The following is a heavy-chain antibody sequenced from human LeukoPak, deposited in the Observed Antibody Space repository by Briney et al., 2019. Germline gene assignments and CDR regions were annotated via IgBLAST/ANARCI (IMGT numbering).Heavy chain of an antibody. CDR2: ISYDGSNK. CDR1: GFTFSSYA. Sequence: HPGRFLRLSCAASGFTFSSYAMHWVRQAPGKGLEWVAVISYDGSNKYYADSVKGRFTISRDNSKNTLYLQMNSLRAEDTAVYYCARDVPSTSWGRGAFDIWGQGTMVTVSS. D-gene: IGHD2-2*01. V-gene: IGHV3-30-3*01. J-gene: IGHJ3*02. CDR3: ARDVPSTSWGRGAFDI.